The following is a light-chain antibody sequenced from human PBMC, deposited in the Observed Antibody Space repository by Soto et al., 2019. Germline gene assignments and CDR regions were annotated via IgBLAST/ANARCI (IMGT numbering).Light chain of an antibody. CDR3: QTWDTGARVV. J-gene: IGLJ2*01. CDR1: SGHSSCA. Sequence: QLVLTQSPSASASLGASVKLTCTLSSGHSSCAIAWHQQQPEKGPRYLMKLSSDGSHSKGDGIPDRFSGSSSGAERYLTISSPQSEDEADYYCQTWDTGARVVFGGGTKLTVL. CDR2: LSSDGSH. V-gene: IGLV4-69*01.